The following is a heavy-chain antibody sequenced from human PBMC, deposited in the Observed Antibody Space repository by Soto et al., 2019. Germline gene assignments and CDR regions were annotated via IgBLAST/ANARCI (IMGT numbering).Heavy chain of an antibody. V-gene: IGHV4-34*01. J-gene: IGHJ6*03. Sequence: SETMSLTCAVYGRSFSGYYWSWIRQSPGKGLEWIGEINHSGSTNYNPSLKSRVTILIDAPKNQFSLKMSSVTAADTAVYYCARSPYMDGWGKGTTVTVSS. CDR1: GRSFSGYY. CDR2: INHSGST. CDR3: ARSPYMDG.